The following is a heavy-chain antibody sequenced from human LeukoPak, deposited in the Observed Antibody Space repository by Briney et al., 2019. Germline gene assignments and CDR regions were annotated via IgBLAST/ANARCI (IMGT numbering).Heavy chain of an antibody. CDR2: IYYSGST. CDR3: AREGASGGVLV. D-gene: IGHD2-15*01. Sequence: KPSETLSLTCTVSGVSISSYYWSWIRQPPGKGLEWIGYIYYSGSTNYNPSLKSRVTISVDTSKNQFSLKLSSVTAADTAVYYCAREGASGGVLVWGQGTMVTVSS. V-gene: IGHV4-59*01. CDR1: GVSISSYY. J-gene: IGHJ3*01.